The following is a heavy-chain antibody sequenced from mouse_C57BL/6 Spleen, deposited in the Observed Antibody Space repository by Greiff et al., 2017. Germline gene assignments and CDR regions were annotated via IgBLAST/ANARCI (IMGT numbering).Heavy chain of an antibody. Sequence: EVQLQQSGPELVKPGASVKISCKASGYTFPDYYMNWVKQSHGKSLEWIGDINPNYGGTRYNQKFKGKATLTVDNSSSTAYMELRSLTSEDSAGYYCAIGALYYGNFYWYFDVWGTGTTVTVAS. J-gene: IGHJ1*03. CDR3: AIGALYYGNFYWYFDV. V-gene: IGHV1-26*01. D-gene: IGHD2-1*01. CDR1: GYTFPDYY. CDR2: INPNYGGT.